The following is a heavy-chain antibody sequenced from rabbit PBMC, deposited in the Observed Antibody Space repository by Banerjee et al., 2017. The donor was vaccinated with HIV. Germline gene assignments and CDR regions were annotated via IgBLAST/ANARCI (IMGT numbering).Heavy chain of an antibody. V-gene: IGHV1S40*01. CDR1: GFSLSGYW. Sequence: QSLEESGGGLVQPEGSLTLTCTVSGFSLSGYWMSWVRQAPGKGLEWIGYINTGSGSTDYASWAKGRFTISKTSSTTVTLQMTSLTAADTATYFCARDLAGVIGWNFNLWGQGTLVTVS. J-gene: IGHJ4*01. CDR2: INTGSGST. D-gene: IGHD4-1*01. CDR3: ARDLAGVIGWNFNL.